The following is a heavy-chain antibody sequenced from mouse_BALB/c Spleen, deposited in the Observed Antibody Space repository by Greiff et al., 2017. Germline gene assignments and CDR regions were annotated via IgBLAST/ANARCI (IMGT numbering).Heavy chain of an antibody. CDR2: ISSGSSTI. V-gene: IGHV5-17*02. CDR3: ARDHYYGSSWFAY. J-gene: IGHJ3*01. Sequence: EVMLVESGGGLVQPGGSRKLSCAASGFTFSSFEMHWVRQAPEKGLEWVAYISSGSSTIYYADTVKGRFTISRDNPKNTLFLQMTSLRSEDTAMYYCARDHYYGSSWFAYWGQGTLVTVSA. CDR1: GFTFSSFE. D-gene: IGHD1-1*01.